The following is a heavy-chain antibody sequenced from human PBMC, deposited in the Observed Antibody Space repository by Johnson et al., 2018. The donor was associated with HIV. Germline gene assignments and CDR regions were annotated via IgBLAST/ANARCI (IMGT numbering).Heavy chain of an antibody. V-gene: IGHV3-73*01. J-gene: IGHJ3*02. CDR2: IRSKGNSYAT. CDR1: GFTFDDYA. CDR3: TLGVGTLMDDAFDI. Sequence: VQLVESGGGLVQPGRSLRLSCAASGFTFDDYAMHWVRKASGKGLEWVGRIRSKGNSYATAYPASVKGRFTISRDDSKNTAYLQMNSLKTEDTAVYYCTLGVGTLMDDAFDIWGQGTMVTVSS. D-gene: IGHD7-27*01.